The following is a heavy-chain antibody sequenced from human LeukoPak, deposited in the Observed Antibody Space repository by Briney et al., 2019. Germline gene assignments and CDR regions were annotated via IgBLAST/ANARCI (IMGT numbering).Heavy chain of an antibody. J-gene: IGHJ6*02. D-gene: IGHD5-24*01. CDR2: INPNGGGT. CDR1: RLTLTGLS. Sequence: ASVKVFREVSRLTLTGLSMLCVRQAPGQGLEWMGWINPNGGGTYYAQKFKGRVTMTRDTSISTAYMELRRLRSDAMAVYYVAVDSQEIVDPRAWHYYFGMDVWGRGTTVTVSS. CDR3: AVDSQEIVDPRAWHYYFGMDV. V-gene: IGHV1-2*02.